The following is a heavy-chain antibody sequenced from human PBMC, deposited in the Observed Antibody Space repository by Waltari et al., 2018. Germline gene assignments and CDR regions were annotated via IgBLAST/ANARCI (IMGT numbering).Heavy chain of an antibody. CDR2: IYHSGST. D-gene: IGHD3-22*01. J-gene: IGHJ4*02. CDR3: ARGGWHYFDY. V-gene: IGHV4-59*01. Sequence: QVQLQESGPGLVKPSETLSLTCTVSGGSISSYYWSWIRQPPGKGLEWSGYIYHSGSTNDNPSLKSRVTISVDTSKNQFSLKLSSVTAADTAVYYCARGGWHYFDYWGQGTLVTVSS. CDR1: GGSISSYY.